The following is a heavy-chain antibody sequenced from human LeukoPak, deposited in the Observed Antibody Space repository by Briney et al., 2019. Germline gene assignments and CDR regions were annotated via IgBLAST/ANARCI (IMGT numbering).Heavy chain of an antibody. Sequence: GASVKVSCKTSGYTFTGYYIHWVRQAPGQRLEWMGWINGNTGSTNYAQKFQDRVAMTRDTSISTAYMDLNRLRSDDTAVYFCARVGPDCGGDCYSNWGQGTLVTVSS. V-gene: IGHV1-2*02. D-gene: IGHD2-21*02. CDR1: GYTFTGYY. J-gene: IGHJ4*02. CDR3: ARVGPDCGGDCYSN. CDR2: INGNTGST.